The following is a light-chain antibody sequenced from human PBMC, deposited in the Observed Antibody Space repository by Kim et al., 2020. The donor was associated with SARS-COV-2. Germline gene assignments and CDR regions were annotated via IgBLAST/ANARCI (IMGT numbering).Light chain of an antibody. CDR3: QQRGDWPQT. Sequence: LSAGESATLSCRASQSVATYLAWYQQKPGQAPRLLIYGASNRATGIPDRFTGSGSGTDFTLTISSLEPEDCAVYFCQQRGDWPQTFGQGTKVDIK. CDR1: QSVATY. CDR2: GAS. J-gene: IGKJ1*01. V-gene: IGKV3-11*01.